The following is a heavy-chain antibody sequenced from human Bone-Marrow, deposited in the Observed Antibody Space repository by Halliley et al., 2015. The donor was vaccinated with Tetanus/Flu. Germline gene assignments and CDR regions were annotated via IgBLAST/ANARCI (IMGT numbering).Heavy chain of an antibody. CDR2: IYYSGHT. Sequence: WIGYIYYSGHTNYNPPLKSRVTMSIDPSKNQFSLKLSSVTAADTAVYYCARYYYDSSGLFDYWGRGTLVTVSS. V-gene: IGHV4-59*01. J-gene: IGHJ4*02. CDR3: ARYYYDSSGLFDY. D-gene: IGHD3-22*01.